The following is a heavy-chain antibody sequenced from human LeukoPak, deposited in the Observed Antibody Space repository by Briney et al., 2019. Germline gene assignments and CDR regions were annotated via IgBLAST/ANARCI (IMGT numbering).Heavy chain of an antibody. CDR3: ARDRSQEFDP. V-gene: IGHV3-30*04. CDR2: ILSEGTNK. D-gene: IGHD3-10*01. CDR1: RLTFSNYA. Sequence: GESLRLSWAASRLTFSNYAMQWVRQAPGKGLEWVAVILSEGTNKDYTDSGKGRLSICRDNSKNPICRQMNRLRADDTAVYYCARDRSQEFDPWGEGTLVTVSS. J-gene: IGHJ5*02.